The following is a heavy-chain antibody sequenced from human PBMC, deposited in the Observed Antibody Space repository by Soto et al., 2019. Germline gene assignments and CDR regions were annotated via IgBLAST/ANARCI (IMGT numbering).Heavy chain of an antibody. CDR3: ARWEQLVLGFDI. CDR2: INPNSGGT. D-gene: IGHD6-6*01. J-gene: IGHJ3*02. CDR1: GYTFTGYY. V-gene: IGHV1-2*02. Sequence: SVKVSCKASGYTFTGYYIHWVRQAPGQGLEWMGWINPNSGGTNFAQKFQGRVTVTRDTSISTAYMELTSLRSDDTAVYYCARWEQLVLGFDIWGQGTMVTVSS.